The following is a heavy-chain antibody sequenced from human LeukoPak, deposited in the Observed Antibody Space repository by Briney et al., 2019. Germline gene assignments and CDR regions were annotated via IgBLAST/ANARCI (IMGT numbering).Heavy chain of an antibody. CDR1: GFTFSSYA. CDR3: AKDLGSHSSGWY. J-gene: IGHJ4*02. V-gene: IGHV3-23*01. CDR2: ISGSGGST. Sequence: GGSLRLSCAASGFTFSSYAMGWVRQAPGKGLEWVSAISGSGGSTYYADSVKGRFTISRDNSKNTLYLQMNSLRAEDTAVYYCAKDLGSHSSGWYWGQGTLVTVSS. D-gene: IGHD6-19*01.